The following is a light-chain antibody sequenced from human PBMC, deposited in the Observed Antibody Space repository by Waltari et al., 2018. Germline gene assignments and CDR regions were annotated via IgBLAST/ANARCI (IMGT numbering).Light chain of an antibody. J-gene: IGLJ2*01. V-gene: IGLV1-40*01. Sequence: QSVLTQPPSVSGAPGQRVTISCTGSSSNIGAAYDVHWYQQIPGTAPKLRRYRNTNRPSGVPDRFSGSKSGTSASLAITGLQAEDEADYYCQSYDTSLRSSVFGGGTKLTVL. CDR3: QSYDTSLRSSV. CDR1: SSNIGAAYD. CDR2: RNT.